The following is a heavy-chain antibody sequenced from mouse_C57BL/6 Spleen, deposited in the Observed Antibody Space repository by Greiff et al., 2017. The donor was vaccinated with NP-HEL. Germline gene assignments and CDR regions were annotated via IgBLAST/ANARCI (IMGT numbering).Heavy chain of an antibody. CDR1: GFTFTDYY. CDR3: ARYHGYYCDY. V-gene: IGHV7-3*01. CDR2: IRNKANGYTT. D-gene: IGHD2-2*01. J-gene: IGHJ2*01. Sequence: EVHLVESGGGLVQPGGSLSLSCAASGFTFTDYYMSWVRQPPGKALEWLGFIRNKANGYTTEYSASVKGRFTISRDNSQSILYLQMNALRAEDSATYYCARYHGYYCDYWGQGTTLTVSS.